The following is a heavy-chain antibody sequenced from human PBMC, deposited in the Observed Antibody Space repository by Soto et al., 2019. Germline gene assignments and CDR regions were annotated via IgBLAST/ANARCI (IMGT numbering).Heavy chain of an antibody. CDR2: ISSSSSTI. J-gene: IGHJ4*02. V-gene: IGHV3-48*01. D-gene: IGHD3-16*01. Sequence: EVQLVESGGGLVQPGGSLRLSCAASGFTFSSYSMNWVCQAPGKGLEWVSYISSSSSTIYYADSVKGRFTISRDNAKNSLYLQMNSLRAEDTAVYYCARVWWNYFDYWGQGTLVTVSS. CDR1: GFTFSSYS. CDR3: ARVWWNYFDY.